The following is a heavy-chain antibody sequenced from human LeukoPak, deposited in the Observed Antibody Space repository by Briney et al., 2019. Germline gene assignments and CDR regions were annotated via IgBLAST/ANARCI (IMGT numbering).Heavy chain of an antibody. Sequence: SETLSLTCAVYGGSFSGYYWSWIRQPPGKGLEWIGEINHSGSTNYNPSLKSRVTISVDTSKNQFSLKLSSVTAADTAVYYCARGEYYYDSSGLGYWGQGTLVTVSS. J-gene: IGHJ4*02. CDR3: ARGEYYYDSSGLGY. CDR1: GGSFSGYY. V-gene: IGHV4-34*01. D-gene: IGHD3-22*01. CDR2: INHSGST.